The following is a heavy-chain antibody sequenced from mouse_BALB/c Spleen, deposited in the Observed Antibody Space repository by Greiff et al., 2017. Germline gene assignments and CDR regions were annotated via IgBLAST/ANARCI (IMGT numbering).Heavy chain of an antibody. J-gene: IGHJ4*01. CDR3: ARGTYGNHYYAMDY. D-gene: IGHD2-10*02. CDR2: INSNGGST. V-gene: IGHV5-6-2*01. CDR1: GFTFSSYY. Sequence: EVKVVESGGGLVKLGGSLKLSCAASGFTFSSYYMSWVRQTPEKRLELVAAINSNGGSTYYPDTVKGRFTISRDNAKNTLYLQMSSLKSEDTALYYCARGTYGNHYYAMDYWGQGTSVTVSS.